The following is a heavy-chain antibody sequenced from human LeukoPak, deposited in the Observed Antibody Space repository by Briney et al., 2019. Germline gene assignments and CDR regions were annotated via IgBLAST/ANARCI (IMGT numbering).Heavy chain of an antibody. V-gene: IGHV1-69*13. J-gene: IGHJ3*02. Sequence: SVKVSCKASGGTFSSYAISWVRQAPGQGLEWMGGIIPIFGTANYAQKFQGRVTITADESTSTAYMELSSLRSEDTAVYYCANYGDYTDAFDIWGQGTMVTVSS. CDR3: ANYGDYTDAFDI. D-gene: IGHD4-17*01. CDR1: GGTFSSYA. CDR2: IIPIFGTA.